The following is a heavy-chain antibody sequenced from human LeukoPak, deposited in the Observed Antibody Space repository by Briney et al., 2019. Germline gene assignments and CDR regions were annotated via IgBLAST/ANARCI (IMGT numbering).Heavy chain of an antibody. Sequence: ASVTVSCKASGYTFTSYGISWVRQAPGPGLEWKGWISAYNGNTNYAQKLQGRVTMTTDTSTSTAYMELRSLRSDDTAVYYCARVRLCSSTSCYGLVGQDFDYWGQGTLVTVSS. CDR3: ARVRLCSSTSCYGLVGQDFDY. D-gene: IGHD2-2*01. CDR2: ISAYNGNT. CDR1: GYTFTSYG. V-gene: IGHV1-18*01. J-gene: IGHJ4*02.